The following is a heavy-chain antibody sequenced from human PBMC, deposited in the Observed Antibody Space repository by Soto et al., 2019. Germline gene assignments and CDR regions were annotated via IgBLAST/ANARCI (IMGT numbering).Heavy chain of an antibody. Sequence: QVQLVESGGGVVQPGRSLRLSCAASGFSFSAYGMHWVRQAPGKGLEWVAFVSNSGSNKYYPDSVKGRFTISRDNSRNTVYLQMNSLGPEDTDVYYCARDSREARDGAYALGYFDYWGQGTLATVSS. D-gene: IGHD4-17*01. CDR1: GFSFSAYG. V-gene: IGHV3-30*03. CDR3: ARDSREARDGAYALGYFDY. CDR2: VSNSGSNK. J-gene: IGHJ4*02.